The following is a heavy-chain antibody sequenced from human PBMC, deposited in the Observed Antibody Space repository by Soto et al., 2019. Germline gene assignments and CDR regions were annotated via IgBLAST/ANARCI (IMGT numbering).Heavy chain of an antibody. CDR2: ISYDGSNK. CDR3: ARSYDSFYYFDY. Sequence: QVQLVESGGGVVQPGRSLRLSCAASGFTFSSFSMHWVRQAPGKGLDWVAVISYDGSNKYYADSVKGRFTISRDNSKNTLYLQMNSLRAEDTAVYYCARSYDSFYYFDYWGQGTLVTVSS. CDR1: GFTFSSFS. V-gene: IGHV3-30*03. D-gene: IGHD3-22*01. J-gene: IGHJ4*02.